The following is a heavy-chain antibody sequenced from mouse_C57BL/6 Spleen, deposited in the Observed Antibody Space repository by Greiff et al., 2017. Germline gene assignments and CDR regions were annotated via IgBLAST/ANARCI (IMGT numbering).Heavy chain of an antibody. J-gene: IGHJ4*01. V-gene: IGHV1-55*01. CDR3: ARDYDAMDY. Sequence: QVQLQQPGAELVKPGASVKMSCKASGYPFTSYWITWVKQRPGQGLVWIGDIYPGSGSTNYNEKFKSKATLTVDTSSSTAYMQLSSLTSEDSAVYYCARDYDAMDYWGQGTSVTVSS. CDR1: GYPFTSYW. D-gene: IGHD1-1*02. CDR2: IYPGSGST.